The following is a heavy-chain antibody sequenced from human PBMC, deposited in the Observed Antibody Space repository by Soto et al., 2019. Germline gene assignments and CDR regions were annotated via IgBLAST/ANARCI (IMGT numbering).Heavy chain of an antibody. CDR2: IWYDGSNK. CDR3: AKDHLPTTITTPWFDP. D-gene: IGHD4-17*01. J-gene: IGHJ5*02. Sequence: PGGSLRLSCAASGFTFSSYGMHWVRQAPGKGLEWVAVIWYDGSNKYYADSVKGRFSISRDNYKNTLYLQMNSLRAEDTAVYYCAKDHLPTTITTPWFDPWGQGTLVTVSS. V-gene: IGHV3-30*02. CDR1: GFTFSSYG.